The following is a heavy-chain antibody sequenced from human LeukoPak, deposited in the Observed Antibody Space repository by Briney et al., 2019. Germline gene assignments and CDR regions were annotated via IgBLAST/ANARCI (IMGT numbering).Heavy chain of an antibody. Sequence: GGSLRLSCAASGFTFSSYNMNWVRQAPGKGLEWVSSISSSSSYIYYADSVKGRFTISRDNAKNSLYLQMNSLRAEDTAVYYCARIIVVPAAMGERDYYYMDVWGKGTTVTVSS. J-gene: IGHJ6*03. CDR2: ISSSSSYI. CDR3: ARIIVVPAAMGERDYYYMDV. D-gene: IGHD2-2*01. V-gene: IGHV3-21*01. CDR1: GFTFSSYN.